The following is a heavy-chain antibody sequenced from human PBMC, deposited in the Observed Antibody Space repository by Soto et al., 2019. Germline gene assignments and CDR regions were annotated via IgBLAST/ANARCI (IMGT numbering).Heavy chain of an antibody. Sequence: PSETLSLTCTVSGGSISSYGHYWGWIRQPPGKGLEWIGSVYYSGSTYYNPSLKSRVTISVDTSKKQFSLNLSSVTAADTAVYYCASRTSRLATHYGLDVWGQGTTVTVS. CDR3: ASRTSRLATHYGLDV. J-gene: IGHJ6*02. CDR1: GGSISSYGHY. V-gene: IGHV4-39*01. D-gene: IGHD6-19*01. CDR2: VYYSGST.